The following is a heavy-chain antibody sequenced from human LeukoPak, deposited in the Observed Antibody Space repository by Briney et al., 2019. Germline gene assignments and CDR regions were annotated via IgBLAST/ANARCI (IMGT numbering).Heavy chain of an antibody. CDR2: IYYSGST. V-gene: IGHV4-31*03. J-gene: IGHJ4*02. CDR3: ARGLLRFGEPPYYYFDY. D-gene: IGHD3-10*01. Sequence: SQTLSLTCTVSGGSISSGGYYWSWIRQHPGKGLEWIGYIYYSGSTYYNPSLKSRVTISVDTSKNQFSLKLSSVTAADTAVYYCARGLLRFGEPPYYYFDYWGQGTLVTVSS. CDR1: GGSISSGGYY.